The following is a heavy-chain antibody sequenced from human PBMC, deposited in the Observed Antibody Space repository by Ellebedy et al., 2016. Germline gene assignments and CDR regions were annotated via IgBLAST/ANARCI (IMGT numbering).Heavy chain of an antibody. D-gene: IGHD2-21*02. CDR1: GFTVSSNY. J-gene: IGHJ3*02. Sequence: GESLKISCAASGFTVSSNYMSWVRQAPGKGLEWVSVIYSGGSTYYADSVKGRFTISRDNSKNTLYLQMNSLRAEDTAVYYCASAQIVVVTPRSRAFDIWGQGTMVTVSS. V-gene: IGHV3-66*01. CDR3: ASAQIVVVTPRSRAFDI. CDR2: IYSGGST.